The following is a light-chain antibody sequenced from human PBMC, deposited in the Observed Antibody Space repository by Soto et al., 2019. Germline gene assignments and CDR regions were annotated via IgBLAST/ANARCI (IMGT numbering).Light chain of an antibody. CDR3: QQYNNWPRT. CDR1: ESLSNN. Sequence: EIVMTQSPATLSLSPGERATLSCRASESLSNNLAWYQQKPGQAPRLRIYGASTRATDIPARFSGSGSGTEFTLTISSLQSEDFAVYYCQQYNNWPRTFGQGTKVDIK. V-gene: IGKV3-15*01. CDR2: GAS. J-gene: IGKJ1*01.